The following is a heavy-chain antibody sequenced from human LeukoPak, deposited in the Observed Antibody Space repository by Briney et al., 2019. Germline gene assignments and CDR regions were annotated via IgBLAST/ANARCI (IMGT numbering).Heavy chain of an antibody. CDR3: ARGAGSGWPLDK. V-gene: IGHV3-53*01. Sequence: GGSLRLSCAVSGFPVSSNFMSWVRQAPGKGLQSVSIMFSGGTTDYADSVRGRFSISRDSSQNTVSLQMNSLRVEDTAVYCCARGAGSGWPLDKWGQGTLVTVSS. D-gene: IGHD6-19*01. J-gene: IGHJ4*02. CDR2: MFSGGTT. CDR1: GFPVSSNF.